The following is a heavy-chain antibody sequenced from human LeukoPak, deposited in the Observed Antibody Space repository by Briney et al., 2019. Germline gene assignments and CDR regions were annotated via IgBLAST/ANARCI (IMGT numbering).Heavy chain of an antibody. Sequence: GGSLRLSCAASGFSFSTYTMNWVRQAPGKGLEWVSAINGRGDSTFYADSVKGQFAISRDNSKSTVYLQMNSLRADDTAVYYCAKERQTGDYFTSDFWGQGTLVTVSS. CDR2: INGRGDST. D-gene: IGHD4-17*01. CDR3: AKERQTGDYFTSDF. CDR1: GFSFSTYT. J-gene: IGHJ4*02. V-gene: IGHV3-23*01.